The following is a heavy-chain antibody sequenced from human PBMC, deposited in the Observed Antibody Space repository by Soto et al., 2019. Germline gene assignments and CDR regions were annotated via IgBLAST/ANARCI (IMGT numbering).Heavy chain of an antibody. V-gene: IGHV3-74*01. J-gene: IGHJ4*02. Sequence: EVQLVESGGGLVQPGGSLRLSCAASGFTFNSYWMHWVRQAPGNGLVWVSRINPDGRSTNYADSVKGRFTISRDNAKNTLYLQMNSLSAEDTAVYHCARGGLQGSGNHYNDNWGQGTLVTVSS. CDR3: ARGGLQGSGNHYNDN. CDR2: INPDGRST. D-gene: IGHD3-10*01. CDR1: GFTFNSYW.